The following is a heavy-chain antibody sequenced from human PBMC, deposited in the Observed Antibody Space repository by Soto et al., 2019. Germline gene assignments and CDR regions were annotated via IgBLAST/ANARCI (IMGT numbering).Heavy chain of an antibody. Sequence: GGSLRLSCTASGFTFTNYIMTWVRQAPGKGLEWVSSLSSGSRYVYYVDSVKGRFTISRDDAKNSVYLQMNSLRAEDAAVYYCVRGGSSRSYWGQASRVTVSS. CDR2: LSSGSRYV. D-gene: IGHD3-16*02. CDR1: GFTFTNYI. CDR3: VRGGSSRSY. V-gene: IGHV3-21*01. J-gene: IGHJ4*02.